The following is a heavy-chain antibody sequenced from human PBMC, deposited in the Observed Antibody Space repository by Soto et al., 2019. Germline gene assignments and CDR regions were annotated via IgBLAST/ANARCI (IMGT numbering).Heavy chain of an antibody. V-gene: IGHV3-30*18. Sequence: PGGSLRLSCAASGFTFSSYGMHWVRQAPCKGLEWVAVISYDGSNKYYADSVKGRFTISRDNSKNTLYLQMNSLRAEDTAVYYCAKDMGDMIVVLGEAFDIWGQGTMVTVSS. J-gene: IGHJ3*02. D-gene: IGHD3-22*01. CDR1: GFTFSSYG. CDR3: AKDMGDMIVVLGEAFDI. CDR2: ISYDGSNK.